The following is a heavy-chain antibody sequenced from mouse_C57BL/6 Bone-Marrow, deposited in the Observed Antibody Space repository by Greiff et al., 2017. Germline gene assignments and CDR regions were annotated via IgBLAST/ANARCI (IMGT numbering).Heavy chain of an antibody. Sequence: EVQLQQSGGDLVKPGGSLKLSCAASGFTFTSYGMSWVRPTPDKRLEWVATISRGGRFTYYPDSVKGRFTISRDNAKNTLYRQMSSLKSEDTAMYYSAREVYAIDYWGQGTSVTVAS. D-gene: IGHD2-14*01. CDR3: AREVYAIDY. J-gene: IGHJ4*01. V-gene: IGHV5-6*01. CDR1: GFTFTSYG. CDR2: ISRGGRFT.